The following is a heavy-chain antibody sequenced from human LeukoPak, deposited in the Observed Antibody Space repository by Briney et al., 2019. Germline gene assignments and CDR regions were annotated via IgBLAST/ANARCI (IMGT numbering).Heavy chain of an antibody. CDR3: ARDGDYGGYYFDS. CDR2: ISDSGST. CDR1: GGSMRTYQ. J-gene: IGHJ4*02. V-gene: IGHV4-59*01. D-gene: IGHD4-23*01. Sequence: SETLSLTCAVSGGSMRTYQWSWIRQPPGKGREWIGFISDSGSTTHNPSLKRRVTISLDTSKNQSSLKLRSVTAADTAVYFCARDGDYGGYYFDSWGRDSWSPSPQ.